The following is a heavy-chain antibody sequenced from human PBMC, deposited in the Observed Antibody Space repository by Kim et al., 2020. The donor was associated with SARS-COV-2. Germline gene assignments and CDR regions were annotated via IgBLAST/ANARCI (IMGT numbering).Heavy chain of an antibody. CDR2: VFHSGSP. Sequence: SETLSLTCSVSGAAIRTFYWSWIRQAPGKGLEWIGYVFHSGSPKYNPSLNSRVTISLDTSKNQFSLTLKSVTAADTATYFCSRDLGISGTDFHYFYGL. CDR1: GAAIRTFY. V-gene: IGHV4-59*13. CDR3: SRDLGISGTDFHYFYGL. J-gene: IGHJ6*01. D-gene: IGHD1-26*01.